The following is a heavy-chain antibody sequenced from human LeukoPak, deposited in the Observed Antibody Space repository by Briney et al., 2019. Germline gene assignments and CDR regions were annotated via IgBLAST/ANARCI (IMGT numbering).Heavy chain of an antibody. CDR2: IYYSGST. CDR3: ATFDY. Sequence: SETLSLTCTVSGGSISSSIYYWGWLRQPPGKGLEWIGSIYYSGSTYYNPSLKSRVTISVDTSKNQFSLKLSSVAAADTAVYYCATFDYWGQGTLVTVSS. V-gene: IGHV4-39*01. J-gene: IGHJ4*02. CDR1: GGSISSSIYY.